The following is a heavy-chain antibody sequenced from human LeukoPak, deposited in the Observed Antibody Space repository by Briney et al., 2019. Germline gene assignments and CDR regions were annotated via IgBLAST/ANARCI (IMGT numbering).Heavy chain of an antibody. J-gene: IGHJ3*02. CDR2: IYYSGST. V-gene: IGHV4-59*08. D-gene: IGHD4-23*01. CDR3: ARSHGDYGGRGDAFDI. CDR1: GGSISSYY. Sequence: SETLSLTCTVSGGSISSYYWSWIRQPPGKGLEWIGYIYYSGSTYYNPSLKSRVTISVDTSKNQFSLKLSSVTAADTAVYYCARSHGDYGGRGDAFDIWGQGTMVTVSS.